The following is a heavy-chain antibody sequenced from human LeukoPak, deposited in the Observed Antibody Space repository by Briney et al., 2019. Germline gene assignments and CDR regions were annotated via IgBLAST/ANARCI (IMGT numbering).Heavy chain of an antibody. Sequence: GGSLRLSCAAPGFTFSSYWMSWVRQAPGKGLEWVAHIKQDGSEKYYVDSVKGRFTISRDNAKNSLYLQMNSLRAEDTAVYYCARARYDSSGYYWDPYYFDYWGQGTLVTVSS. CDR3: ARARYDSSGYYWDPYYFDY. V-gene: IGHV3-7*01. J-gene: IGHJ4*02. D-gene: IGHD3-22*01. CDR1: GFTFSSYW. CDR2: IKQDGSEK.